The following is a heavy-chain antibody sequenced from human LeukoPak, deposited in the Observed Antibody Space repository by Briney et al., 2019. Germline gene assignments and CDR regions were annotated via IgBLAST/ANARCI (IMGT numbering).Heavy chain of an antibody. CDR3: AKSHSASYTVTIDY. CDR2: ISGSGGST. J-gene: IGHJ4*02. D-gene: IGHD4-17*01. Sequence: GGSLRLSCAASGFTFSSYAMSWVRQAPGKGLEWVSAISGSGGSTYYADPVKGRFTISRDNSKNTLYLQMNSLRAEDTAVYYCAKSHSASYTVTIDYWGQGTLVTVSS. CDR1: GFTFSSYA. V-gene: IGHV3-23*01.